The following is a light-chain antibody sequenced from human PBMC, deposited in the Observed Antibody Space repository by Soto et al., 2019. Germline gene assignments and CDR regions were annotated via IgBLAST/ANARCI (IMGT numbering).Light chain of an antibody. CDR3: QQYNTYSYT. CDR1: QSISSW. Sequence: DLQMTQSPSTLSASVGDSVTITCRASQSISSWLAWYQQKPGKAPKLLIYKASRLEWGVPSRFSGDGSGTEFTLTINSLQPDDFSTYYCQQYNTYSYTFGQGTKLEIK. J-gene: IGKJ2*01. CDR2: KAS. V-gene: IGKV1-5*03.